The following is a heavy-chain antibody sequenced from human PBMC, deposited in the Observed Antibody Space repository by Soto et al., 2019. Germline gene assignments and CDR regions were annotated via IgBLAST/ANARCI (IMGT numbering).Heavy chain of an antibody. D-gene: IGHD3-22*01. CDR2: VIPMFPKA. V-gene: IGHV1-69*06. J-gene: IGHJ4*02. CDR1: GGTFISDA. CDR3: ARCHSDSSGPGYLES. Sequence: QVRLVQSEAEVKKAGSSVKVSCKASGGTFISDAVTWVRQAPGQGLEWMGGVIPMFPKANYAQKYQGRANITADKYTNTMYMELHSLKSEDTALYYCARCHSDSSGPGYLESWGQGTLVTVTS.